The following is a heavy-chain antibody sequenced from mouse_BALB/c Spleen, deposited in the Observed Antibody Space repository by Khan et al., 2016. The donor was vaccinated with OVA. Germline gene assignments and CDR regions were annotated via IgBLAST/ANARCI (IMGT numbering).Heavy chain of an antibody. CDR1: GFTFSTYG. CDR3: ARLAYYYDSEGFAY. D-gene: IGHD1-1*01. CDR2: VSTGGHYT. J-gene: IGHJ3*01. Sequence: EVELVESGGDVVKPGGSLKLSCAASGFTFSTYGMSWVRQTPDKRLEWVATVSTGGHYTYYPDTVKGRFTIPRDNAKNTLYLQMSSLKSEDTAIFYCARLAYYYDSEGFAYWGQGTLVTVSA. V-gene: IGHV5-6*01.